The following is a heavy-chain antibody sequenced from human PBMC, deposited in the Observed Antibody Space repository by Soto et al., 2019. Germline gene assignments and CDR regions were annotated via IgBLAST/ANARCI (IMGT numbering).Heavy chain of an antibody. V-gene: IGHV1-69*13. Sequence: SVKVSCKASGGTFSSYAISWVRQAPGQGLEWMGGIIPIFGTANYAQKFQGRVTITADESTSTAYMELSSLRSEGTAVYYCANSVGSHYYYGMDVWGQGTTVTVS. CDR2: IIPIFGTA. CDR1: GGTFSSYA. J-gene: IGHJ6*01. D-gene: IGHD2-21*01. CDR3: ANSVGSHYYYGMDV.